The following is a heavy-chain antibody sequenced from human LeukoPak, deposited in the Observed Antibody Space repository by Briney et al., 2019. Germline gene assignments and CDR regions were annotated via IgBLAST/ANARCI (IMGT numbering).Heavy chain of an antibody. CDR1: GFNFSSYA. Sequence: GGSLRLSCAASGFNFSSYAMSWVRQAPGKGLEWVSGISGSGGSTYYADSVKGRFTISRDNSKNTLYLQMNSLRAEDTAVYYCAKEGYCGGDCYREFDYWGQGTLVTVSS. CDR3: AKEGYCGGDCYREFDY. J-gene: IGHJ4*02. V-gene: IGHV3-23*01. D-gene: IGHD2-21*02. CDR2: ISGSGGST.